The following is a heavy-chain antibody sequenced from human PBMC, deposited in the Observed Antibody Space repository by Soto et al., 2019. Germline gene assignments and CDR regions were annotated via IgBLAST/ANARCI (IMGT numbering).Heavy chain of an antibody. D-gene: IGHD2-15*01. Sequence: QLQLQESGSGLVKPSQTLSLTCAVSGGSISSGGYSWSWIRQPPGKGLEWIGYIYHSGSTYYNPSLKSRVTISVDRSKNQCSLKLSSVTAADTAVYYCARSYCSGGSCYPDYDYWGQGTLVTVSS. CDR3: ARSYCSGGSCYPDYDY. J-gene: IGHJ4*02. V-gene: IGHV4-30-2*01. CDR1: GGSISSGGYS. CDR2: IYHSGST.